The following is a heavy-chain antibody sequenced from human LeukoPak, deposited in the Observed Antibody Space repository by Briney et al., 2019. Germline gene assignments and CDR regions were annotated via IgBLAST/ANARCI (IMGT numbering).Heavy chain of an antibody. J-gene: IGHJ4*02. Sequence: GGSLRLSCTASGLTLSNYWMIWVRQAPGKGLQWVAKIKQDGSERYYVDSVKGRFTISRDNAENSLYLQMNSLRVEDTAVYYCAARSSGNPYFWGQGTLVTVSS. V-gene: IGHV3-7*03. CDR2: IKQDGSER. D-gene: IGHD1-26*01. CDR1: GLTLSNYW. CDR3: AARSSGNPYF.